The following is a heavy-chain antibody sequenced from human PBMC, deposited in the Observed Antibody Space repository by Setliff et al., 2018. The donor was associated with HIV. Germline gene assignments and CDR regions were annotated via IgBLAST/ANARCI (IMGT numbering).Heavy chain of an antibody. CDR3: ARNYGDYGLYFFDF. CDR2: INIYNGNT. J-gene: IGHJ3*01. Sequence: ASVKVSCKASGYTFTNYGISWVRQGPGQGLEWMGWINIYNGNTRYAQKFQGRVSMTTDTSTRTAYMGLRSLTYDDGAVYYCARNYGDYGLYFFDFWGQGTLVTVSS. D-gene: IGHD4-17*01. CDR1: GYTFTNYG. V-gene: IGHV1-18*01.